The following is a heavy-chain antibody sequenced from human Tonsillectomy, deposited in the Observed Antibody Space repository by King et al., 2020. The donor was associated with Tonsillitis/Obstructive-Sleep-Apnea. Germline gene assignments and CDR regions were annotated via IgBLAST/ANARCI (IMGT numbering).Heavy chain of an antibody. CDR1: GYTFTSYG. CDR2: ISVYNGNT. CDR3: ARVGYDILTGYYYYYYMDV. J-gene: IGHJ6*03. Sequence: QLVQSGAEVKKPGASVNVSCKASGYTFTSYGISWVRQAPGQGLEWMGWISVYNGNTNYAQKPQGRVTMTTDTSTSTAYMELRSLRSDDTAVYYCARVGYDILTGYYYYYYMDVWGKGTTVTVSS. V-gene: IGHV1-18*01. D-gene: IGHD3-9*01.